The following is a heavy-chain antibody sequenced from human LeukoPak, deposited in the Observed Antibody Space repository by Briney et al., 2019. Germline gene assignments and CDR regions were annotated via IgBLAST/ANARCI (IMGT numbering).Heavy chain of an antibody. CDR1: GFTFSSYA. CDR2: IWGGGGST. Sequence: GGSLRLSCAASGFTFSSYAMSWVRQAPGKGLEWVSAIWGGGGSTYYADSVKGRFTISRDNSKNTLYLQMNSLRTEDTAVYYCAKSLLTGPVYFQHWGQGTLVTASS. J-gene: IGHJ1*01. D-gene: IGHD3/OR15-3a*01. V-gene: IGHV3-23*01. CDR3: AKSLLTGPVYFQH.